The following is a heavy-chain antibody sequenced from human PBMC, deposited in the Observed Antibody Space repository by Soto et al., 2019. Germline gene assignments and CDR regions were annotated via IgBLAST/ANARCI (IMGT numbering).Heavy chain of an antibody. V-gene: IGHV4-39*01. CDR3: ARARSNDYGDYQAY. D-gene: IGHD4-17*01. Sequence: SETLSLTCNVSGGSISTSRSYWAWIRQPPGKGLEWLANIFYSGSTYYNPSLASRVTVSVDTSKNEFSLKLRSVTAADTAVYYCARARSNDYGDYQAYWGQGTLVTVPQ. CDR2: IFYSGST. J-gene: IGHJ4*02. CDR1: GGSISTSRSY.